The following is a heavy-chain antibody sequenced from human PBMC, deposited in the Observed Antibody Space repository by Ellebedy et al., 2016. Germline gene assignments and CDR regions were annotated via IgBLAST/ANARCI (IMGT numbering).Heavy chain of an antibody. Sequence: GGSLRLXXAASGFTFSSYGMHWVRQAPGKGLEWVAVIWYDGSNKYYADSVKGRFTISRDNSKNTLYLQMNSLRAEDTAVYYCARGPGYSGSYRSDYWGQGTLVTVSS. CDR3: ARGPGYSGSYRSDY. D-gene: IGHD1-26*01. CDR2: IWYDGSNK. CDR1: GFTFSSYG. J-gene: IGHJ4*02. V-gene: IGHV3-33*01.